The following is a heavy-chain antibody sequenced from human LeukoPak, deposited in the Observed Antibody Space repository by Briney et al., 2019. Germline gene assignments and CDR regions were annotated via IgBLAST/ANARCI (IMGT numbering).Heavy chain of an antibody. V-gene: IGHV4-30-4*01. CDR2: IFYNGRT. CDR1: GGSISSGDYY. D-gene: IGHD3-10*01. Sequence: SGTLSLTCTVSGGSISSGDYYWSWIRQPPGKGLEWIGYIFYNGRTDYNPSLKSRVTISVDTSKNQFSLNLSSVTAADTAVYYCANSGSYYKAWFDPWGQGTLVTVSS. CDR3: ANSGSYYKAWFDP. J-gene: IGHJ5*02.